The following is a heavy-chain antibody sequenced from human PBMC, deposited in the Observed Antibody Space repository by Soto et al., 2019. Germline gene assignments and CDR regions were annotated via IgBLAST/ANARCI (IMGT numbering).Heavy chain of an antibody. D-gene: IGHD3-22*01. J-gene: IGHJ5*02. Sequence: GESLKISCEGSGYSFTSYWIAWVRQMPGKGLEWMGIIYPGDSDTRYSPSFQGQVTISADKSIRTAYLQWSSLKASDTAIYYCARFYDSKNNGFDPWGKGTRSPSPQ. CDR3: ARFYDSKNNGFDP. CDR2: IYPGDSDT. CDR1: GYSFTSYW. V-gene: IGHV5-51*01.